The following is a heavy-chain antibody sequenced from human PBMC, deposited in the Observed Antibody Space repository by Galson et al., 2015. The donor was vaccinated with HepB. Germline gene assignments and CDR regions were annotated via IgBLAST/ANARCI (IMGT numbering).Heavy chain of an antibody. Sequence: SLRLSCAASGFTFSSYAMSWVRQAPGKGLEWVSAIRGSGGSTYYADSVKGRFTISRDNSKNTLYLQMNSLRAEDTAVYYCAKARVDILGAFDIWGQGTMVTVSS. CDR1: GFTFSSYA. CDR2: IRGSGGST. V-gene: IGHV3-23*01. CDR3: AKARVDILGAFDI. J-gene: IGHJ3*02. D-gene: IGHD3-9*01.